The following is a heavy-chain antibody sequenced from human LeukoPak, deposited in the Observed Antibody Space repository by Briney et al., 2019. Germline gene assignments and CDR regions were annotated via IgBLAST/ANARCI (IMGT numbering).Heavy chain of an antibody. CDR2: INPNSGGT. V-gene: IGHV1-2*02. D-gene: IGHD6-13*01. CDR3: ARDPVGSSWTIDY. CDR1: GYTFTGYY. Sequence: ASVKVSCKASGYTFTGYYMHWVRQAPGQGLEWMGWINPNSGGTNYAQKFQGRVTMTRDTSISTAYMELSRLRSDDTAVYYCARDPVGSSWTIDYWGQGTLVTVSS. J-gene: IGHJ4*02.